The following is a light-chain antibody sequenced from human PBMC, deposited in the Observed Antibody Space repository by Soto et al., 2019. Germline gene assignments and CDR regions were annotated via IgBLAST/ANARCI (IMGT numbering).Light chain of an antibody. V-gene: IGKV3-15*01. CDR1: QSVSSD. CDR3: RQYNSWPPT. CDR2: GAS. J-gene: IGKJ1*01. Sequence: EIVMTQSPATLSVSPGESAALSCRASQSVSSDLAWYQQKPGQVYRLLIYGASTRVTGIPARFSGTGSGTEFTLTISSLQSEDLAVYYCRQYNSWPPTFGQGTKVDIK.